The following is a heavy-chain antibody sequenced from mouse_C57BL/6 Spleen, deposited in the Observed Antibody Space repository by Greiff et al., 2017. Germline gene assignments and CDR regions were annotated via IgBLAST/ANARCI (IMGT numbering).Heavy chain of an antibody. CDR1: GFSLTSDG. J-gene: IGHJ4*01. CDR2: IWSDGST. Sequence: QVQLQQSGPGLVAPSQSLSITCTVSGFSLTSDGVHWVRQPPGKGLEWLVVIWSDGSTTYNSALKSRLSISKDNSKNQVYLKMNSLQTDDTAMYYCASQGDYYAMDYWGQGTSVTVSS. V-gene: IGHV2-6*03. CDR3: ASQGDYYAMDY. D-gene: IGHD3-3*01.